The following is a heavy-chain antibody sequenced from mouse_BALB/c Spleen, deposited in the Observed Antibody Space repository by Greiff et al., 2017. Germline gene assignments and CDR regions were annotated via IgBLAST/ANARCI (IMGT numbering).Heavy chain of an antibody. D-gene: IGHD2-3*01. Sequence: EVQRVESGGGLVKPGGSLKLSCAASGFAFSSYDMSWVRQTPEKRLEWVAYISSGGGSTYYPDTVKGRFTISRDNAKNTLYLQMSSLKSEDTAMYYCARPGLLHYFDYWGQGTTLTVSS. V-gene: IGHV5-12-1*01. CDR1: GFAFSSYD. CDR3: ARPGLLHYFDY. CDR2: ISSGGGST. J-gene: IGHJ2*01.